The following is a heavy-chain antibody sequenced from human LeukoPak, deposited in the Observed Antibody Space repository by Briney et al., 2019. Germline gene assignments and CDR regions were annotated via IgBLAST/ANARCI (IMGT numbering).Heavy chain of an antibody. Sequence: SSETLSLTCAVSGGSISSSSYYWGWIRQPPGKGLEWIGTIYYSGSTYYNPALNSRVTISVDTSKNLFSLKLTSVTAADTAVYYCARREGVIAAADYFDYWGQGTLVTVSS. CDR1: GGSISSSSYY. CDR3: ARREGVIAAADYFDY. CDR2: IYYSGST. D-gene: IGHD6-13*01. J-gene: IGHJ4*02. V-gene: IGHV4-39*01.